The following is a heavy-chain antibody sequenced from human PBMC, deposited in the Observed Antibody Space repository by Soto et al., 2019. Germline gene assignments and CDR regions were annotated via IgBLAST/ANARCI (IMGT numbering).Heavy chain of an antibody. CDR1: GGSISGYY. V-gene: IGHV4-59*01. Sequence: SETLSLTCTVSGGSISGYYWSWIRQPPGKGLEWIGYIYYSGSTNYNPSLKSRVTISLDTSKNQFSLKLSSVTAADTAVYFCARDRGGFSYGRFDYWGLGSLVTVSS. CDR3: ARDRGGFSYGRFDY. CDR2: IYYSGST. J-gene: IGHJ4*02. D-gene: IGHD5-18*01.